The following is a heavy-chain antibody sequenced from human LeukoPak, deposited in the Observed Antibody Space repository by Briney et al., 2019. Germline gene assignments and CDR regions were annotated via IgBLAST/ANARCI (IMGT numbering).Heavy chain of an antibody. J-gene: IGHJ4*02. CDR2: IYYTGGT. Sequence: SETLSLTCTVSGGSIGRDYWTWIRQPPGKGVEYIGYIYYTGGTNYNPSLKSRVTISVDTSKNQFSLKLSSVTAADTAVYFCAKYGNSGWVIDNWGQGTLVTVSS. CDR1: GGSIGRDY. V-gene: IGHV4-59*08. D-gene: IGHD6-19*01. CDR3: AKYGNSGWVIDN.